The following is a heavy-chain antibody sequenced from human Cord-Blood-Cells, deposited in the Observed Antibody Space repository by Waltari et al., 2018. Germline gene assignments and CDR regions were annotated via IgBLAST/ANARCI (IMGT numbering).Heavy chain of an antibody. J-gene: IGHJ4*02. D-gene: IGHD3-10*01. CDR3: ATSYYYGSGSYYNY. V-gene: IGHV1-24*01. Sequence: QVQLVQSGAEVKKPGASVKVSCKVSGYNLTEFSMHCVRQAPGKGLEWMGGVDPEDGETIYAQKFQGRVTMTEDTSTDTAYMELSSLRSEDTAVYYCATSYYYGSGSYYNYWCQGTLVTVSS. CDR1: GYNLTEFS. CDR2: VDPEDGET.